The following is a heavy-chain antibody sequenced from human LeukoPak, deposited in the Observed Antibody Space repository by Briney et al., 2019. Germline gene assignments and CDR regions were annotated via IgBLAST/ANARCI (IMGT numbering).Heavy chain of an antibody. CDR1: GFTFSDYY. CDR2: ISSSGSTI. V-gene: IGHV3-11*01. J-gene: IGHJ4*02. CDR3: ARTRYSSGYYATTFDY. Sequence: GGSLRLSCAASGFTFSDYYMSWIRQAPGKGLEWVSYISSSGSTIYYADSVKGLFTISRDNAKNSLYLQMNSLRGEDTAVYYCARTRYSSGYYATTFDYWGQGTLVTVSS. D-gene: IGHD3-22*01.